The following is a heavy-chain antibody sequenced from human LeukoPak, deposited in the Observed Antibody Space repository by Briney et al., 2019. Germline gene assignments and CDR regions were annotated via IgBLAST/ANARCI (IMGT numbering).Heavy chain of an antibody. J-gene: IGHJ3*02. CDR3: ARAFYGDGAFDI. D-gene: IGHD4-17*01. CDR1: GGTFSSYA. Sequence: SVKVSCKASGGTFSSYAISWVRQAPGQGLEWMGGIIPIFGTANYAQKFQGRVTITADESTSTAYMELSSLRSEDTAVYYCARAFYGDGAFDIWGQGTMVTVSS. V-gene: IGHV1-69*13. CDR2: IIPIFGTA.